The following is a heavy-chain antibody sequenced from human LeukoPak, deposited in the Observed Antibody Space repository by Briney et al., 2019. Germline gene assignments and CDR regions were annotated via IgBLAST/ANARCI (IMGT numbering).Heavy chain of an antibody. CDR1: VGSISSDY. D-gene: IGHD3-10*01. V-gene: IGHV4-59*08. CDR2: IYYRGTT. J-gene: IGHJ3*02. Sequence: SETLSLTCTVSVGSISSDYWNWIRQPPGKGLEWIGHIYYRGTTYYNPSPKSRVTISVDTSKNQFSLKLSSVTAADTAVYYCARQYYYGSGSYRVDAFDIWGQGTMVTVSS. CDR3: ARQYYYGSGSYRVDAFDI.